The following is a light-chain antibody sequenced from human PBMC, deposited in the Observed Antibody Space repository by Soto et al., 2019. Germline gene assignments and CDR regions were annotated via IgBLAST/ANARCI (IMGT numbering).Light chain of an antibody. CDR1: QSVSSNY. V-gene: IGKV3-20*01. J-gene: IGKJ1*01. CDR2: DVS. Sequence: EIVLTQSPGTLSLSPGESATLSCRSSQSVSSNYLAWYQQKPDPAPRLVIYDVSGRATGIPDRFSGSGSGTDFTLTISRLEPEDFAVYYCQQYGSSPTFGQGTKVEIK. CDR3: QQYGSSPT.